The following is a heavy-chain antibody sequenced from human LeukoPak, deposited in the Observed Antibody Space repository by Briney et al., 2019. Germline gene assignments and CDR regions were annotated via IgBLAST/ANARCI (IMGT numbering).Heavy chain of an antibody. CDR2: ISGSGGST. Sequence: GGSLRLSCAASGFTFSSYAMSWVRQAPGKGLEWDSAISGSGGSTYYADSVKGRFTISRDNSKNKLYLQMNSLRAEDTAVYYCAKDIHIVVVTARDAFDIWGQGTMVTVSS. V-gene: IGHV3-23*01. D-gene: IGHD2-21*02. J-gene: IGHJ3*02. CDR3: AKDIHIVVVTARDAFDI. CDR1: GFTFSSYA.